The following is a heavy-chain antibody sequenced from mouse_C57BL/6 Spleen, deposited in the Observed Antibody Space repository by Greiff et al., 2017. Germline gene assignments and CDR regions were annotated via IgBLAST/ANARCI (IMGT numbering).Heavy chain of an antibody. CDR3: ASQIYDGSAGFAY. J-gene: IGHJ3*01. D-gene: IGHD2-3*01. CDR2: IYPRSGNT. V-gene: IGHV1-81*01. CDR1: GYTFTSYG. Sequence: QVQLQQSGAELARPGASVKLSCKASGYTFTSYGISWVKQRTGQGLEWIGEIYPRSGNTYYNEKFKGKATLTADKSSSTAYMELRSLTSEDSAVYFGASQIYDGSAGFAYWGQGTLVTVSA.